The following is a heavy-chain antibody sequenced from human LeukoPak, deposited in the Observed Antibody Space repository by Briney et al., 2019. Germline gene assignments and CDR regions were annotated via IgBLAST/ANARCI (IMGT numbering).Heavy chain of an antibody. CDR2: ISGTGANT. D-gene: IGHD6-19*01. J-gene: IGHJ4*02. CDR3: AYADNNGWYYFDY. CDR1: GFTFSSYA. Sequence: GGSLRLSCAVSGFTFSSYAMTWVRQAPGEGLEWVSAISGTGANTYYADSVKGRFTTSRDNPRSTLYPQMNSLSNEDTAVYYCAYADNNGWYYFDYWGQGTLLTVSS. V-gene: IGHV3-23*01.